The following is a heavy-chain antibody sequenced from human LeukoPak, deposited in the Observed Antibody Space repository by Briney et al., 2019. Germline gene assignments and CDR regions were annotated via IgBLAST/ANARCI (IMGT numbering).Heavy chain of an antibody. Sequence: GGSLRLFCAASGFTFSSYWMSWVRQAPGKGLEWVANIKQDGSEKYYVDSVKGRFTISRDNAKNSLYLQMNSLRAEDTAVYYCARDEYSSSWGRYYYYYYGMDVWGQGTTVTVSS. V-gene: IGHV3-7*01. CDR3: ARDEYSSSWGRYYYYYYGMDV. D-gene: IGHD6-13*01. J-gene: IGHJ6*02. CDR1: GFTFSSYW. CDR2: IKQDGSEK.